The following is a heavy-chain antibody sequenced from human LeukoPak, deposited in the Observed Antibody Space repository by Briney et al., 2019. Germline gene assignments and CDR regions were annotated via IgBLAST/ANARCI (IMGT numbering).Heavy chain of an antibody. CDR1: GFTFSDYW. D-gene: IGHD1-26*01. V-gene: IGHV3-74*01. CDR2: INTDGSFT. CDR3: VREVNVGGALQY. J-gene: IGHJ1*01. Sequence: PGGSLRLSCAASGFTFSDYWMHWVRQAPGKGLVWVSRINTDGSFTRYADSVQGRFTISRDTAKNTLFLQMNSLRAEDTAVYYCVREVNVGGALQYWGQGILVTVST.